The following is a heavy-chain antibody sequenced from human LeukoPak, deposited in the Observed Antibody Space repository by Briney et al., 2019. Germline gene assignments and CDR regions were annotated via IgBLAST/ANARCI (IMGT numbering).Heavy chain of an antibody. CDR3: ARDLEYSSSPNWFDP. D-gene: IGHD6-13*01. V-gene: IGHV1-2*02. CDR1: GYTFTGYY. CDR2: INPNSGGT. J-gene: IGHJ5*02. Sequence: ASVKVSCKASGYTFTGYYMHWVRQAPGQGLEWMGWINPNSGGTNYAQKFQGRVTMTRDTSISTAYMELSRLRSDDTAVYYCARDLEYSSSPNWFDPWGQGTLVTVSS.